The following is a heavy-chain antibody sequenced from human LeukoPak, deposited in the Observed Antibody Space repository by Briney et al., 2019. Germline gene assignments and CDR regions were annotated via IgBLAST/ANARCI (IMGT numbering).Heavy chain of an antibody. Sequence: GASVKVSCKASGYTFTSNYIHWVRQAPGQGLEWMGMIYPRDGSTSYAQKFQGRVTVTRDTSTSTVHMELSGLRSEDTAVYYCARDRVVAATPRPYYYGMDVWGQGTTVTVSS. J-gene: IGHJ6*02. D-gene: IGHD2-15*01. CDR3: ARDRVVAATPRPYYYGMDV. V-gene: IGHV1-46*01. CDR2: IYPRDGST. CDR1: GYTFTSNY.